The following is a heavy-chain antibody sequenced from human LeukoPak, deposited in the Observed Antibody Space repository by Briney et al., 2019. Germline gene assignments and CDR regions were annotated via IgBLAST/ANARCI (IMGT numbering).Heavy chain of an antibody. J-gene: IGHJ4*02. D-gene: IGHD3-10*01. V-gene: IGHV4-59*12. CDR3: AREHYYGSGSYRDLFVDS. CDR1: GGSMRSYY. CDR2: ISYSGST. Sequence: SETLALTCTVSGGSMRSYYWSWIRQYPGKGLEWIGYISYSGSTHYNPSLKSRVTISLDMSKNQFSLQLNSVTAEDTAVYYCAREHYYGSGSYRDLFVDSWGQGTLVTVSS.